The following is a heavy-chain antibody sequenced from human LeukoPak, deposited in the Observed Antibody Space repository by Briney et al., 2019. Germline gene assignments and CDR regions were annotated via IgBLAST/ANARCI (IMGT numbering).Heavy chain of an antibody. CDR1: GFTFSDKW. J-gene: IGHJ5*02. D-gene: IGHD1-26*01. Sequence: GGSLRLSRFASGFTFSDKWMSWVRQAPGKGPEWVASIKKDGSQKYYVYSVKGRFTISRDNAQNSLYLQMNSLRVEDTAIYSCARVGWELLNLHFDPWGQGTLVTVSS. CDR3: ARVGWELLNLHFDP. V-gene: IGHV3-7*03. CDR2: IKKDGSQK.